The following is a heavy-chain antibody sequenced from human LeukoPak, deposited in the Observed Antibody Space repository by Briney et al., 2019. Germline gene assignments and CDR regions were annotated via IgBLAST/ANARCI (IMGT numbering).Heavy chain of an antibody. V-gene: IGHV3-30*02. CDR1: GFIFGNYG. CDR2: IRKDGSNK. D-gene: IGHD2-15*01. CDR3: AKHGSKNWYTFDD. Sequence: GGSLGLSCAASGFIFGNYGLHWVRQAPGKGLEWVAFIRKDGSNKNYADSVKGRVTISRDNSRNTLYLQVDSLRSEDTAVYYCAKHGSKNWYTFDDWGQGILVTVSS. J-gene: IGHJ4*02.